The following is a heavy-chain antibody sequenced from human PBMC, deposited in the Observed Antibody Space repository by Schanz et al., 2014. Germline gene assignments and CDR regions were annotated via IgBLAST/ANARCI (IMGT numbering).Heavy chain of an antibody. CDR3: ARALFGSGHGDV. D-gene: IGHD3-10*01. Sequence: QVRLVQSGAEVKKPGASVKVSCKASEYTFIDYSLNWVRQAPGQGLEWMGWISANSGGTNYAQKFQGRVTMTRDTSISTAYMELSRLKSDDTAVYYCARALFGSGHGDVWGQGTTVTVSS. J-gene: IGHJ6*02. CDR2: ISANSGGT. CDR1: EYTFIDYS. V-gene: IGHV1-2*02.